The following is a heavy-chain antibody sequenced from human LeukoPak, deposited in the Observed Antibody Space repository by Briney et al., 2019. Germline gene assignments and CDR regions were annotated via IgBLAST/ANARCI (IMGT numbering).Heavy chain of an antibody. CDR1: GYTFTSYD. CDR3: ARRTYYYDSSGYYIDY. Sequence: ASVNVSCKASGYTFTSYDINWVRQATGQGLEWMGCMNPNSGNTGYAQKFQGRVTMTRNTSISTAYMELSSLRSEDTAVYYCARRTYYYDSSGYYIDYWGQGTLVTVSS. CDR2: MNPNSGNT. D-gene: IGHD3-22*01. V-gene: IGHV1-8*01. J-gene: IGHJ4*02.